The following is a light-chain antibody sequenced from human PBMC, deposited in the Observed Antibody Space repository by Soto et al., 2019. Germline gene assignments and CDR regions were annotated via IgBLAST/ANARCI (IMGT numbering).Light chain of an antibody. V-gene: IGKV3-15*01. CDR2: GAS. CDR1: QSVRSN. J-gene: IGKJ4*01. Sequence: EIVMTQSPATLSVSPGERVTLSCRASQSVRSNLAWYQQKPGQVPRVLIYGASTRAIGIPDRFSGSGSGTEFTLTISSLQSEDFAVYYCKNYNNLWGFGGGTKVEIK. CDR3: KNYNNLWG.